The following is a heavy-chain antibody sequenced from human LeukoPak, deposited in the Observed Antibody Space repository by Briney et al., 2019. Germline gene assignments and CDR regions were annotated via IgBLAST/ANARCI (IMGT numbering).Heavy chain of an antibody. CDR2: IYHSGST. D-gene: IGHD1-7*01. CDR1: GYSISSGYY. J-gene: IGHJ3*02. CDR3: ARVITGTKFAFDI. V-gene: IGHV4-38-2*01. Sequence: SETLSLTCAVSGYSISSGYYWGWIRQPPGKGLEWIGSIYHSGSTYYNPSLKSRVTISVDTSKNQFSLKLSSVTAADTAVYYCARVITGTKFAFDIWGQGTMVTVSS.